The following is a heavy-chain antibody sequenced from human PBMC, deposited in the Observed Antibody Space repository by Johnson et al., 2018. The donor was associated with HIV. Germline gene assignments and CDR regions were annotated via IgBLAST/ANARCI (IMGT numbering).Heavy chain of an antibody. J-gene: IGHJ3*02. Sequence: VQLVESGGGLVQPGGSLRLSCAASGFTFSSYAMSWVRQAPGKGLEWVSAISGSGGSTYYADSVTGRVTISRDNVKKSLYLQMNSLRAEDTAVYYCARDWDYVHAPPAGPFDIWGQGTMVTVSS. CDR3: ARDWDYVHAPPAGPFDI. CDR2: ISGSGGST. CDR1: GFTFSSYA. V-gene: IGHV3-23*04. D-gene: IGHD4-17*01.